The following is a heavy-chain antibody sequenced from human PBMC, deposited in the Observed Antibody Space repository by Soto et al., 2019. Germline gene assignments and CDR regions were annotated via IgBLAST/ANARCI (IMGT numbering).Heavy chain of an antibody. CDR3: ARSAVQLNYYDSSGYYSPVDY. Sequence: PGGSLRLSCAASGFTFSDYYMSWIRQAPGKGLEWVSYISSSGSTIYYADSVKGRFTISRDNAKNSLYLQMNSLRAEDTAVYYCARSAVQLNYYDSSGYYSPVDYWGQGTLVT. V-gene: IGHV3-11*01. CDR1: GFTFSDYY. CDR2: ISSSGSTI. J-gene: IGHJ4*02. D-gene: IGHD3-22*01.